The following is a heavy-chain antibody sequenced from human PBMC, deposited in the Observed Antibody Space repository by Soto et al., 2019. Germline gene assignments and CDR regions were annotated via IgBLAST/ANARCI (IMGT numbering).Heavy chain of an antibody. CDR1: GGTFSSYA. CDR2: IIPIFGTA. J-gene: IGHJ4*02. V-gene: IGHV1-69*06. Sequence: QVQLVQSGAEVKKPGSSVKVSCKASGGTFSSYAISWVRQAPGQGLEWMGGIIPIFGTANYAQKFQGRVTITADISTTTAYMELGSLRSGDTAGYYCAREGGVGATTGWDWGQGTLVTVSS. CDR3: AREGGVGATTGWD. D-gene: IGHD1-26*01.